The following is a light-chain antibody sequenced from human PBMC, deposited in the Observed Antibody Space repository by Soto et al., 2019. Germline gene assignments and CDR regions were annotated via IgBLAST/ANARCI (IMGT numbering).Light chain of an antibody. CDR1: QDIAIY. CDR3: QQLRMYPST. V-gene: IGKV1-9*01. CDR2: AAS. J-gene: IGKJ4*01. Sequence: DIQLTQSPSSLSASVGDRVTITSRASQDIAIYLAWYQQKPGEAPKLLIYAASTLYGGVPSRFSGSGSGTDFALTITSLQAEDFATYYCQQLRMYPSTFGGGTKVAIK.